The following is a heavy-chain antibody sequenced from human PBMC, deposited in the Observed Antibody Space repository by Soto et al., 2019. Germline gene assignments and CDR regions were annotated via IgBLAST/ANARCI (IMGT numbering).Heavy chain of an antibody. J-gene: IGHJ4*02. V-gene: IGHV1-46*01. CDR2: VYVTGTGT. CDR3: ARPEGYGSGSYYFDS. Sequence: GASVKVSCKASGYPFATYHLHWVRQAPGQGLEWMGIVYVTGTGTRSAQKFQGRLTMTRDRSTSTVYMELSSLRSEDTAVYYCARPEGYGSGSYYFDSWGQGTRVTVSS. CDR1: GYPFATYH. D-gene: IGHD3-10*01.